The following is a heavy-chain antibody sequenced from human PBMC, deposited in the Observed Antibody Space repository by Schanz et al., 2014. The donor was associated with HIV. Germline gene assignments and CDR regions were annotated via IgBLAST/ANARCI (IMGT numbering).Heavy chain of an antibody. CDR1: GFTLSSYA. Sequence: EVQLLESGGGLVQPGGSLRLSCVASGFTLSSYAMSWVRQAPGKGLAWVSSISGSGGSTFYADSVKGRFTISRDNSKNTLYLQMNSLRVEDTAVYYCANEEVPNDYWGQGTLVTVSS. V-gene: IGHV3-23*01. CDR3: ANEEVPNDY. J-gene: IGHJ4*02. CDR2: ISGSGGST.